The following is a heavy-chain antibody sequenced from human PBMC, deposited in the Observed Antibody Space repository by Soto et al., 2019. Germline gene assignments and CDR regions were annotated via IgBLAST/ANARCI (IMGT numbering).Heavy chain of an antibody. Sequence: QVQLQQWGAGQLKPSETLSLTCAVHGESFSGYGGPFSGYCWSWIRQTPGKGLEWIGEINHRGGAKYTPSLNSRVTISVATSKTQFSLNLSSVTAADTAVYYCARGQRRGGSSGWSLWGQGTLVTVSS. J-gene: IGHJ4*02. V-gene: IGHV4-34*02. D-gene: IGHD6-19*01. CDR1: GGPFSGYC. CDR2: INHRGGA. CDR3: ARGQRRGGSSGWSL.